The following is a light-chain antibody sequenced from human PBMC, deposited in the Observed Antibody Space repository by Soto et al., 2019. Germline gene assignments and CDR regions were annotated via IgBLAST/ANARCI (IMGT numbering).Light chain of an antibody. CDR3: QQANSFPT. V-gene: IGKV1-39*01. CDR1: QSISNY. CDR2: TAS. J-gene: IGKJ5*01. Sequence: DIQMTQSPSSLSASVGDRVTITCRASQSISNYLNWYQQKPGTAPKLLIYTASSLQSGVPSRFSGSGSGTDFTLTISSLQPEDFATYYCQQANSFPTFGQGTRLEIK.